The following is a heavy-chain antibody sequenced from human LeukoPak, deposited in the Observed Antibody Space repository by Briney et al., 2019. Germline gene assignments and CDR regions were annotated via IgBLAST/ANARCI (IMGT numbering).Heavy chain of an antibody. Sequence: SQTLSLTCTVSGGSISSGDYYWSWIRQPPGKGLEWIGYIYYSGSTYYNPSLKSRVTISVDASKNQFSLKLSSVTAADTAVYYCARDETSFHYGMDVWGQGTTVTVSS. CDR3: ARDETSFHYGMDV. V-gene: IGHV4-30-4*01. CDR2: IYYSGST. CDR1: GGSISSGDYY. J-gene: IGHJ6*02.